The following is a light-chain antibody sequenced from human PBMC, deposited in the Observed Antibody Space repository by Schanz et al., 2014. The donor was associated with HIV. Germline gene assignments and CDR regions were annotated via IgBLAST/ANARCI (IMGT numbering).Light chain of an antibody. J-gene: IGLJ3*02. CDR3: QSYDSSLSGSV. Sequence: QSALTQPPSASGSPGQSVTISCTGTTSDIGGYNYLSWYQQPPEKAPQLLIYEVNMRPSGVPDRFSGSKSGNTASLTVSGLQADDEADYYCQSYDSSLSGSVFGGGTKLTVL. CDR1: TSDIGGYNY. CDR2: EVN. V-gene: IGLV2-8*01.